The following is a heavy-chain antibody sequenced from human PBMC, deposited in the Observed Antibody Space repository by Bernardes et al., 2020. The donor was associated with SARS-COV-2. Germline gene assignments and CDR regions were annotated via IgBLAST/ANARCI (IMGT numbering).Heavy chain of an antibody. V-gene: IGHV4-59*01. CDR2: IYYSGST. CDR1: GGSISSYY. CDR3: ARAGGFWSGYYQSGYYYGMDV. Sequence: SETLSLTCTVSGGSISSYYWSWIRQPPGKGLEWIGYIYYSGSTNYNPSLKSRVTISVDTSKNQFSLKLSSVTAADTAVYYCARAGGFWSGYYQSGYYYGMDVWGQGTTVTVSS. D-gene: IGHD3-3*01. J-gene: IGHJ6*02.